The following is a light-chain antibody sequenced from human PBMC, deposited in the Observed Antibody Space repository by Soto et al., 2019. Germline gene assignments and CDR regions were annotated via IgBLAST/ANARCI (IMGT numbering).Light chain of an antibody. Sequence: DIQMTQSPSSLSASVGDRVTITCRASQSIRSYLNWYQQKPGKAPKLLIYAASSLQSGVPSRFSGSGSGTDFTLTISSLQPEDFATYYCQQRYSTLGTFGQGTRREIK. CDR2: AAS. J-gene: IGKJ5*01. CDR3: QQRYSTLGT. V-gene: IGKV1-39*01. CDR1: QSIRSY.